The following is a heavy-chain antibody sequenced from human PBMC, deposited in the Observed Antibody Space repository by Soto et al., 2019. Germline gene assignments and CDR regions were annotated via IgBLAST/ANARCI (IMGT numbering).Heavy chain of an antibody. D-gene: IGHD2-15*01. CDR3: TTGSVEGV. CDR1: DFSISNAW. J-gene: IGHJ6*02. V-gene: IGHV3-15*07. CDR2: VKRKIDGETT. Sequence: EVQLVESGGGLVKPGGSLILSCAASDFSISNAWMNWVRQAPGKGLEWVGRVKRKIDGETTDYAAPVKGRFTISRDDSNNMLYLQMNSLKADDTAVYYCTTGSVEGVWGQGTTVTVSS.